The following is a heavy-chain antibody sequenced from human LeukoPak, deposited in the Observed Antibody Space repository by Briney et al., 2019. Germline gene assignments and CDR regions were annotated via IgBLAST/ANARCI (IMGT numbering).Heavy chain of an antibody. CDR2: ISSAGGNI. Sequence: GGSLRLSCAASGFTFRNYGLSWFRQAPGKGLEWVSYISSAGGNINYADSVKGRFIISRDNGKNSLYLQMNSLRAEDTAVYYCVIWMGNNGDFTGPLDYWGQGTLVTVSS. D-gene: IGHD2-8*01. V-gene: IGHV3-48*01. J-gene: IGHJ4*02. CDR1: GFTFRNYG. CDR3: VIWMGNNGDFTGPLDY.